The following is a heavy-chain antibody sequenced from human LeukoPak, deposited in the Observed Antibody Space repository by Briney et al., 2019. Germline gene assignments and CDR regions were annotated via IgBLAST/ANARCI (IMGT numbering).Heavy chain of an antibody. CDR2: IYHSGST. Sequence: SETLSLTCAVSGGSISSSNWWSWVRQPPGKGLEWIGEIYHSGSTYYNPSLKSRVTISVDTSKNQFSLKLSSVTAADTAVYYCARVSHQLIVGAARFRGDAFDIWGQGTMVTVSS. J-gene: IGHJ3*02. CDR1: GGSISSSNW. D-gene: IGHD1-26*01. CDR3: ARVSHQLIVGAARFRGDAFDI. V-gene: IGHV4-4*02.